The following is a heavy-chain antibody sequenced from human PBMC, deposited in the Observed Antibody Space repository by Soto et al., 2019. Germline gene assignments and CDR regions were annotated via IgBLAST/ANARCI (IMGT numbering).Heavy chain of an antibody. D-gene: IGHD7-27*01. CDR2: TYYRSKWYN. CDR3: ARDLGAFDI. V-gene: IGHV6-1*01. J-gene: IGHJ3*02. Sequence: SQTRSLTCAVFGDSVSSHTAPWTWNRQSPSRGLEWLGRTYYRSKWYNDYAVSVRSRMTINPDTSRNQFSLQLNSVTPEDTAVYYCARDLGAFDIWGQGTMVTVSS. CDR1: GDSVSSHTAP.